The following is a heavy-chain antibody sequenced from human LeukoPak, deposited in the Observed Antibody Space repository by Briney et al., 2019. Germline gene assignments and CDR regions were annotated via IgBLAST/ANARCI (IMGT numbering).Heavy chain of an antibody. CDR1: GGSISSYY. CDR2: IYSSGST. CDR3: ARDSSRTYDY. Sequence: SSETLSLTCTVSGGSISSYYWSWIRQPAGKGLEWIGRIYSSGSTNYNPSLRGRVTMSVDTSKNQFSLKLSSVTAADTAVYYCARDSSRTYDYWDQGTLVTVSS. V-gene: IGHV4-4*07. J-gene: IGHJ4*02. D-gene: IGHD6-13*01.